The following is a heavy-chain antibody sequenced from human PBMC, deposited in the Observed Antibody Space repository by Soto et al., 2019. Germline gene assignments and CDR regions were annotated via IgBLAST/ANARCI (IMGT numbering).Heavy chain of an antibody. D-gene: IGHD2-2*01. Sequence: GGSLRLSCAASGFTFSSYAMHWVRQAPGKWLEWVAVISYDGSNKYYADSVKGRFTISRDNSKNTLYLQMNSLRAEDTAVYYCVREDIVLVPAAVRFSYGMDVWGQGTTVTVSS. J-gene: IGHJ6*02. CDR1: GFTFSSYA. V-gene: IGHV3-30-3*01. CDR2: ISYDGSNK. CDR3: VREDIVLVPAAVRFSYGMDV.